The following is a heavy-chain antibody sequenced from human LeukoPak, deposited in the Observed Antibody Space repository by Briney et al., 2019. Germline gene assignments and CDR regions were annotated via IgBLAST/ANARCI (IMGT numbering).Heavy chain of an antibody. V-gene: IGHV3-23*01. CDR1: GLSFGAHA. D-gene: IGHD3-22*01. CDR3: AKDRGYYVDTGTINF. Sequence: PGGSLRLSCAASGLSFGAHAMHWVRQAPGMGLEWVSGVGGGGQRTHYADSVEGRFTISRDNSKNTPYLQMNSLRAEDTAIYYCAKDRGYYVDTGTINFWGQGTLVTVSS. CDR2: VGGGGQRT. J-gene: IGHJ4*02.